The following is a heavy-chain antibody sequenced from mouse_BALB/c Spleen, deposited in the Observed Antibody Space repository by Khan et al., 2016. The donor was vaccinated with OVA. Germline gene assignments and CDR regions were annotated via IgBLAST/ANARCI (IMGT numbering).Heavy chain of an antibody. V-gene: IGHV3-2*02. J-gene: IGHJ2*01. Sequence: EVQLQESGPGLVKPSQSLSLTCTVTGYSITSGYGWNWLRQFPGNKLEWMVYISYSGSTNYTPSNKSRSSITRNPSKNQFFLQVNSVTTEDTATYYCDRTARIKYWGQGTTLTVSS. CDR3: DRTARIKY. CDR2: ISYSGST. CDR1: GYSITSGYG. D-gene: IGHD1-2*01.